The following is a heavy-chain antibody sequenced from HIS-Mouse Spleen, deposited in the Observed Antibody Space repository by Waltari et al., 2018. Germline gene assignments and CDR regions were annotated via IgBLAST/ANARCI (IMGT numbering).Heavy chain of an antibody. CDR1: GGSLRSRSYY. J-gene: IGHJ2*01. Sequence: QLQLQESGPGLVKPSETLSLPCTVPGGSLRSRSYYCGWIRQPPGKGLEWIGSIYYSGSTYYNPSLKSRVTISVDTSKNQFSLKLSSVTAADTAVYYCAREIPYSSSWYDWYFDLWGRGTLVTVSS. V-gene: IGHV4-39*07. CDR2: IYYSGST. CDR3: AREIPYSSSWYDWYFDL. D-gene: IGHD6-13*01.